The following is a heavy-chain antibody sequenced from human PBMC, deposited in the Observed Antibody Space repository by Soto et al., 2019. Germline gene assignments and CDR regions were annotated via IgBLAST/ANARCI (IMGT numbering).Heavy chain of an antibody. D-gene: IGHD3-10*02. V-gene: IGHV1-69*19. Sequence: QLQLGQSGAEMKKPGSSVKVSCQPSGCTFNTYAMNWVRQAPGQGPEWMGDISPMFGAANYAPKFQGRVTIPADESTGTSYMQLSSLTSEDTALYFCAREVHVHTPAFVYWGEGTLVTVSS. CDR3: AREVHVHTPAFVY. CDR2: ISPMFGAA. J-gene: IGHJ4*02. CDR1: GCTFNTYA.